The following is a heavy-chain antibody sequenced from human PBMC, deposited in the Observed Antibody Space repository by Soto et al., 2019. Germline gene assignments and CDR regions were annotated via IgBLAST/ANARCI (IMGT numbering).Heavy chain of an antibody. CDR2: IIPIFGTA. V-gene: IGHV1-69*13. Sequence: SVKVSCKASGGTFSRYAISWVRQAPGQGLEWMGGIIPIFGTANYAQKFQGRVTITADESTGTAYMELSSLRSEDTAVYYCARQWSALRDYYYGMDVWGQGTTVPVSS. CDR1: GGTFSRYA. CDR3: ARQWSALRDYYYGMDV. D-gene: IGHD2-8*01. J-gene: IGHJ6*02.